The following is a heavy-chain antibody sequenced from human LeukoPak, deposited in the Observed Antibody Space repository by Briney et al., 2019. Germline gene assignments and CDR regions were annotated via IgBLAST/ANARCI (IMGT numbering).Heavy chain of an antibody. Sequence: ASVKVSCKSSGYTLTSFYVHWVRQAPGQGLEWMGRINPSGGATIFAQKFQGRVTMTRDTSTSVDYMELRSLSSEDTAVYYCARDGRNWNFDYWGQGTLVTVSS. V-gene: IGHV1-46*01. CDR1: GYTLTSFY. CDR3: ARDGRNWNFDY. J-gene: IGHJ4*02. CDR2: INPSGGAT. D-gene: IGHD1-20*01.